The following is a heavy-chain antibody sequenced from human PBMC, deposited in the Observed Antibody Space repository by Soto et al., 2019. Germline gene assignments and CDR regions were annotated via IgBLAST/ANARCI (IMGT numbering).Heavy chain of an antibody. CDR2: INAGNGNT. J-gene: IGHJ4*02. Sequence: ASVKVSCKASGCTFTSYAMHWVRQAPGQRLEWMGWINAGNGNTKYSQKFQGRVTITRDTSASTAYMELSSLRSEDTAVYYCARDPGYSGYDRYFDYWGQGTLVTV. CDR1: GCTFTSYA. D-gene: IGHD5-12*01. CDR3: ARDPGYSGYDRYFDY. V-gene: IGHV1-3*01.